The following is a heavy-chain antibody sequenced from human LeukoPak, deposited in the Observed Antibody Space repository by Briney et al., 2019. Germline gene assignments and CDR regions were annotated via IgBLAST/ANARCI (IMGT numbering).Heavy chain of an antibody. CDR1: GFTFSSYG. CDR3: AKGVTVRGVIRYFDY. D-gene: IGHD3-10*01. Sequence: GGSLRLSCAASGFTFSSYGMSWVRQGPGKGLEWVSVMSGSGGSTYYADYADSVKGRFTISRDNSKSTLYLQMNSLRAEDTAVYYCAKGVTVRGVIRYFDYWGQGTLVTVSS. V-gene: IGHV3-23*01. CDR2: MSGSGGST. J-gene: IGHJ4*02.